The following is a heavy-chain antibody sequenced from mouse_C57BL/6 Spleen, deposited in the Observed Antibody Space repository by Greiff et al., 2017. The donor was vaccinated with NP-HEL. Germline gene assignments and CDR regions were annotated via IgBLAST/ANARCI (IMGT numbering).Heavy chain of an antibody. CDR2: INYDGSST. Sequence: EVMLVESEGGLVQPGSSMKLSCTASGFTFSDYYMAWVRQVPEKGLEWVANINYDGSSTYYLDSLKSRFIISRDNAKNILYLQMSSLKSEDTATYYCARGITTRMDYWGQGTSVTVSS. J-gene: IGHJ4*01. CDR1: GFTFSDYY. CDR3: ARGITTRMDY. D-gene: IGHD1-2*01. V-gene: IGHV5-16*01.